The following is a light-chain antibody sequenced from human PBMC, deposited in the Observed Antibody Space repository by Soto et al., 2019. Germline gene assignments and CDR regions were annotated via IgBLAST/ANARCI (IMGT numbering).Light chain of an antibody. CDR3: SFFSGSNNYV. Sequence: QSALTQPPSASGSPGQSVTISCTGTSSDVGDYNFVSWYQQHPGKAPKLMIYEVSERPSGVPDRFSGSKSGNTASLTVSGLQAEDEADYYCSFFSGSNNYVFGTGTKLTVL. V-gene: IGLV2-8*01. J-gene: IGLJ1*01. CDR1: SSDVGDYNF. CDR2: EVS.